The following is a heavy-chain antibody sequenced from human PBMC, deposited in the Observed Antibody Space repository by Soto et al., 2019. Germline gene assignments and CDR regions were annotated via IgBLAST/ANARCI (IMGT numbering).Heavy chain of an antibody. D-gene: IGHD6-19*01. CDR3: ATRRTVAGYYFDY. CDR1: GGSISSSNW. Sequence: PSETLSLTCAVSGGSISSSNWWSWVRQPPGKGLEWIGEIYHSGSTNYNPSLKSRVTISVDKSKNQFSLKLSSVTAADTAVYYCATRRTVAGYYFDYWGQGTLVTVSS. V-gene: IGHV4-4*02. J-gene: IGHJ4*02. CDR2: IYHSGST.